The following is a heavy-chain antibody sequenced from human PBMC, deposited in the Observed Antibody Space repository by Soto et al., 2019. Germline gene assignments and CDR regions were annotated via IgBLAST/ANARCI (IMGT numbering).Heavy chain of an antibody. CDR2: IWYDGSNE. V-gene: IGHV3-33*01. CDR1: GFTFSSYG. J-gene: IGHJ6*02. D-gene: IGHD3-10*01. CDR3: ASYRVVRYMDG. Sequence: QVQLVESGGGVVQPGRSLRLSCAASGFTFSSYGMHSVPQAPGKGLEWVAVIWYDGSNEYYADSVKGRFTISRDKSKKTLYLQLNSLRAEDTAVYDGASYRVVRYMDGWGQGTTVTVS.